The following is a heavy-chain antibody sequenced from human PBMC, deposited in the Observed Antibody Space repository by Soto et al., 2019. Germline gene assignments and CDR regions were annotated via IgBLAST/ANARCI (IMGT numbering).Heavy chain of an antibody. Sequence: QIYLVQSGAEVKKPGASVKVSCKASGYTFTSYGIIWVRQAPGQGLEWMGWINTKNGNTHYAQKLQGRVTMTTDTPTTPAYMELRSLRTDDTAVYFCARDQAPYSNGWYYWGQGTLVTVSS. CDR2: INTKNGNT. CDR3: ARDQAPYSNGWYY. CDR1: GYTFTSYG. D-gene: IGHD6-19*01. V-gene: IGHV1-18*01. J-gene: IGHJ4*02.